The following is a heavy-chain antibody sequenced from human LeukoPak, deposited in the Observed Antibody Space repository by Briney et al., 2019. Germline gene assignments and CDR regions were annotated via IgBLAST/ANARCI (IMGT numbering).Heavy chain of an antibody. CDR2: IKSKNDGGTA. V-gene: IGHV3-15*01. J-gene: IGHJ4*02. CDR3: TPVMVEDRGF. CDR1: CFLFIHAL. D-gene: IGHD2-15*01. Sequence: SLRLPFPAPCFLFIHALVYRVRPAPGEGPEWGDRIKSKNDGGTADYGSPVKGRFTISRDDSKNTLYLQMNSLISDDTAIYYCTPVMVEDRGFWGQGTLVTVSS.